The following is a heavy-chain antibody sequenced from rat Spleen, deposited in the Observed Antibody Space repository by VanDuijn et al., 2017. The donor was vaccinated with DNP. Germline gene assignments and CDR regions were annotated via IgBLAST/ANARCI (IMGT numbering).Heavy chain of an antibody. CDR2: ITYVGGIT. Sequence: EVQLVESGGGLVQPGRSLKLSCAASGFTFSDYDMAWVRQAPKKGLEWVATITYVGGITYYGDSVKGRFTVSRDNAKSTLYLHMNSLRSEDTATYYCAREGIKTGYFDYWGQGVMVTVSS. D-gene: IGHD1-11*01. V-gene: IGHV5-7*01. CDR1: GFTFSDYD. J-gene: IGHJ2*01. CDR3: AREGIKTGYFDY.